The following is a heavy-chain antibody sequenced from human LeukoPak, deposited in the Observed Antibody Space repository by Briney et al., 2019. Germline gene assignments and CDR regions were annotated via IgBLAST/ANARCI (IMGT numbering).Heavy chain of an antibody. CDR2: INHSGST. Sequence: PSETLSLTCAVYGGSFSGYHWSWIRQPPGKGLEWIGEINHSGSTNYNPSLKSRVTISVDTSKNQFSLKLSSVTAADTAVYYCARGQSTMVYFDYWGQGALVTVSS. CDR1: GGSFSGYH. J-gene: IGHJ4*02. CDR3: ARGQSTMVYFDY. D-gene: IGHD3-10*01. V-gene: IGHV4-34*01.